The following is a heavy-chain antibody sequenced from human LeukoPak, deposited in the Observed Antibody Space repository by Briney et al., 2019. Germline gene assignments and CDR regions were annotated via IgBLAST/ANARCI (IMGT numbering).Heavy chain of an antibody. CDR2: FCYSGTN. J-gene: IGHJ6*02. Sequence: SETLSLPCSVSGGPISYYYWSWMRQSPGKALVWIGYFCYSGTNKYNPSLKSRVPISVDTSKNQFSLQRRSVTAADTAVYYCAREDPQTTVPEGMDVWGQGTTVTVSS. V-gene: IGHV4-59*01. CDR1: GGPISYYY. D-gene: IGHD4-17*01. CDR3: AREDPQTTVPEGMDV.